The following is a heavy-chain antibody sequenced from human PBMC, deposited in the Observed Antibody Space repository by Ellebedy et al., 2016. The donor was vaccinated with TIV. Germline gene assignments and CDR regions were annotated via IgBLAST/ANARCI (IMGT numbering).Heavy chain of an antibody. D-gene: IGHD6-13*01. CDR1: GFTFSSYW. Sequence: GGSLRLSCAVSGFTFSSYWMTWVRQAPGKGLEWVANIKQDGSEKDYVDSVKGRFTISRDNAKNSPYLQMNSLRVEDTAVYYCARDYYSSTTKTIDYWGQGTLVTVSS. CDR3: ARDYYSSTTKTIDY. J-gene: IGHJ4*02. CDR2: IKQDGSEK. V-gene: IGHV3-7*01.